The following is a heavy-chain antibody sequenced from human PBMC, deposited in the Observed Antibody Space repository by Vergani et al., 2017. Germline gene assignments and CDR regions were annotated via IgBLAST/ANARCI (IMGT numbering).Heavy chain of an antibody. V-gene: IGHV3-43*01. J-gene: IGHJ1*01. Sequence: EVQLVESGGVVVQPGGSLRLSCAASGFTFDAYTMHWVRQAPGKGLEWVSLISWDGGSTYYADSVKGRFTISRDNSKNSLYLQMNSLRTEDTALYYCAKDDSSGWYGYFQHWGQGTLVTVSS. D-gene: IGHD6-19*01. CDR2: ISWDGGST. CDR1: GFTFDAYT. CDR3: AKDDSSGWYGYFQH.